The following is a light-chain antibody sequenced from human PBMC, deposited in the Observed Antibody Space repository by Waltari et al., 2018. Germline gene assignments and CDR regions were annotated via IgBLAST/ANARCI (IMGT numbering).Light chain of an antibody. CDR1: QSVSSY. CDR3: YQHSSGYS. V-gene: IGKV3-11*01. Sequence: VILTQSPATLSLSPGGRATLACRASQSVSSYLAWYQQKPGQAPRLLIHSASSTATGIPDRFSGSGSGTEFPLTISILEPEDVGVYHCYQHSSGYSFGQGTKVEIK. J-gene: IGKJ2*03. CDR2: SAS.